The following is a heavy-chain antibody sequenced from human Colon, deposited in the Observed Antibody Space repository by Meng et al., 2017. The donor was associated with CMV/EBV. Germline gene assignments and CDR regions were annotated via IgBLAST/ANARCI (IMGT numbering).Heavy chain of an antibody. V-gene: IGHV3-53*01. Sequence: GAASEFTVNSYFMSWVRQAPGKGLEWVSVIYTGGTTYYADSVKGRFTISRDDAKNTLFLQMNSLRAEDTAVYYCTRGSRSGWYGDHWGQGTLVTVSS. CDR2: IYTGGTT. CDR1: EFTVNSYF. D-gene: IGHD6-19*01. CDR3: TRGSRSGWYGDH. J-gene: IGHJ1*01.